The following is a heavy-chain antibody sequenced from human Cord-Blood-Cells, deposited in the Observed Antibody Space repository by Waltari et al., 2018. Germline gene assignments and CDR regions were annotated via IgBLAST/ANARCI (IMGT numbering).Heavy chain of an antibody. CDR1: GGPFRGHY. D-gene: IGHD3-9*01. J-gene: IGHJ4*02. CDR3: ARLAPPWYDILTGYYGYFDY. CDR2: INHSGST. V-gene: IGHV4-34*01. Sequence: QVQLQQWGAGVLTPSETLSLTCAVYGGPFRGHYWRCLRQPPGKGLGGIGVINHSGSTNYNPSLKSRVTISVDTSKNQFSLKLSSVTAADTAVYYCARLAPPWYDILTGYYGYFDYWGQGTLVTVSS.